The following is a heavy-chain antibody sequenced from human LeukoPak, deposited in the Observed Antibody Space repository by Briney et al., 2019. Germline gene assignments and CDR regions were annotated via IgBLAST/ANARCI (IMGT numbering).Heavy chain of an antibody. J-gene: IGHJ4*02. CDR2: ISSSSSTI. Sequence: PGGSLRLSCAASGFTFSSYSMNWVRQAPGKGLEWVSYISSSSSTIYYADSVKGRFTISRDNAKNSLYLQMNSLRAEDTAVYYCARTVGSSWSPIDYWGQGTLVTVS. V-gene: IGHV3-48*01. CDR3: ARTVGSSWSPIDY. CDR1: GFTFSSYS. D-gene: IGHD6-13*01.